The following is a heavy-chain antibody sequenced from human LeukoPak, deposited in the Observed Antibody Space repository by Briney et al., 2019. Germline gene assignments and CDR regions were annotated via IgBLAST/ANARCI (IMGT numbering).Heavy chain of an antibody. CDR1: GFTFSSYW. D-gene: IGHD6-19*01. J-gene: IGHJ4*02. CDR2: INSDGSST. CDR3: ARDRYSSGWYGY. Sequence: GGSLRLSCAASGFTFSSYWMHWVRQAPGKGLVWVSRINSDGSSTSYADSVKGRFTVSRDNAKNTLYLQMNSLRAEDTAVYYCARDRYSSGWYGYWGQGTLVTVSS. V-gene: IGHV3-74*01.